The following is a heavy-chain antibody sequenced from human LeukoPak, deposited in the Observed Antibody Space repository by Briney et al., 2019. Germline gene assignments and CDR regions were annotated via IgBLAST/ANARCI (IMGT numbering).Heavy chain of an antibody. V-gene: IGHV4-34*01. J-gene: IGHJ4*02. D-gene: IGHD3-10*01. CDR3: ARGPRGLDY. CDR2: INHSGST. Sequence: SETLSLTCAVYGGSFSGYYWSWIRQPPGKGLEWIGEINHSGSTNYNPSLKSRVTISVDTSKNQFSLKLSSVTAADTAVYYCARGPRGLDYWGQETLVTVSS. CDR1: GGSFSGYY.